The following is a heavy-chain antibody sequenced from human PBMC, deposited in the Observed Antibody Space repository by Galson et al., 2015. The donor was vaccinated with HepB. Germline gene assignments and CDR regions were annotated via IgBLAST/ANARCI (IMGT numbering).Heavy chain of an antibody. CDR2: MSYDGRHI. V-gene: IGHV3-30*18. J-gene: IGHJ4*02. D-gene: IGHD2-21*02. CDR1: GFIFNDYG. Sequence: SLRLSCAASGFIFNDYGMHWVRQAPGKGLEWVAVMSYDGRHIYYSASVEGRFTVSRDNSRNTLYLQMNNLRPDDTAVYYCAKDATACLDYWGQGALVIVSS. CDR3: AKDATACLDY.